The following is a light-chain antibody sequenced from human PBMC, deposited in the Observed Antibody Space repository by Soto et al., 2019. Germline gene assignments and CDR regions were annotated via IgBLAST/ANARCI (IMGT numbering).Light chain of an antibody. CDR3: QQGYSTPLT. CDR1: QSLTNY. Sequence: DIQMTQSPSSLSASVGDRVTITCRASQSLTNYFNWYQQKPGKAPKLLISPAPSLQSEVPTRFSGSAAGTNCTLTISNLQAEDSATYYWQQGYSTPLTFGGGPQGEIK. J-gene: IGKJ4*01. V-gene: IGKV1-39*01. CDR2: PAP.